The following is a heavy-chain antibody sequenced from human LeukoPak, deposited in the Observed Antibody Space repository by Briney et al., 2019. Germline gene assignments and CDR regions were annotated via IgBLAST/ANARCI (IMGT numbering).Heavy chain of an antibody. CDR1: GFTFSDYS. CDR3: ARVVTGEAGAYHFFDY. Sequence: PGGSLRLSCAASGFTFSDYSMNWVRQAPGKGLEDLSYIKSDGKTTWYADSVKGRFTASRDNAKNSLYLQMNSLRVEDTAVYYCARVVTGEAGAYHFFDYWGQGALVIVSS. J-gene: IGHJ4*02. V-gene: IGHV3-48*01. D-gene: IGHD6-13*01. CDR2: IKSDGKTT.